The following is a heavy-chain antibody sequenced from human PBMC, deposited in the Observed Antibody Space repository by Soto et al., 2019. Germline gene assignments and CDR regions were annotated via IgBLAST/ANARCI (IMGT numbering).Heavy chain of an antibody. D-gene: IGHD6-19*01. Sequence: SQTLSLTCAISGDSVSSNSSAWNWIRQSPSRGLEWLGRTYYRSKWYNDYAVSVKSRITINPDTSKNQFSLQLNSVTPEDTAVYYCAREGIAVAGSLMGHYGMDVWGQGTTVTVS. V-gene: IGHV6-1*01. J-gene: IGHJ6*02. CDR1: GDSVSSNSSA. CDR3: AREGIAVAGSLMGHYGMDV. CDR2: TYYRSKWYN.